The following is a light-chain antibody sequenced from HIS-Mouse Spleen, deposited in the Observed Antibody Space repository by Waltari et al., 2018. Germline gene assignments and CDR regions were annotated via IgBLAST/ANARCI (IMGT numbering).Light chain of an antibody. CDR2: KYS. V-gene: IGLV3-25*03. CDR3: QSADSSGTYWV. Sequence: SYELTQPPSVSVSPGQTARITCSGDAFPKQYAYWYQQKPGQAPVLVIYKYSERTSGIPERFSGSSSGTTVTLTISGVQAEDEADYDCQSADSSGTYWVFGGGTKLTVL. J-gene: IGLJ3*02. CDR1: AFPKQY.